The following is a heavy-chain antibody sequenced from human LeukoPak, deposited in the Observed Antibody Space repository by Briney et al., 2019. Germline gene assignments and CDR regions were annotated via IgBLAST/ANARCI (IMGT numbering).Heavy chain of an antibody. CDR2: ISRSSSYI. D-gene: IGHD3-10*01. CDR1: GFTFSSYN. CDR3: VRGRGEIAEGFDY. V-gene: IGHV3-21*06. J-gene: IGHJ4*02. Sequence: GGSLRLSCAASGFTFSSYNMNWVRQAPGKGLEWVSFISRSSSYIYYADSVKGRFTISRDNAKNSLYLQLNSLIAEDTAVYYCVRGRGEIAEGFDYWGRETLVPVSS.